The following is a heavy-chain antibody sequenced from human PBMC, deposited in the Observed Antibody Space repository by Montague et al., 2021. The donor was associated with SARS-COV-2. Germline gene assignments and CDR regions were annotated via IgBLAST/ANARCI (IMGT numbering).Heavy chain of an antibody. J-gene: IGHJ4*02. CDR1: DGSFSDYY. CDR3: ARWDPQTLTLIGLRGKSASDY. Sequence: SETLSLTCAVYDGSFSDYYWTWIRQFPGKGLEWIAEINHSGTTNYNFNPSLRSRVTISVDTSKSQFSLKLSSVTAADTGVYYCARWDPQTLTLIGLRGKSASDYWGQGTLVTVSS. V-gene: IGHV4-34*01. D-gene: IGHD4-23*01. CDR2: INHSGTT.